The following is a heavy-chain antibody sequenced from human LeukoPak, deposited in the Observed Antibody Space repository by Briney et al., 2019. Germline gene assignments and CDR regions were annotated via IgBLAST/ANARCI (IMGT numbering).Heavy chain of an antibody. V-gene: IGHV3-48*01. CDR3: AREGQGYYDFWSGSPFDY. Sequence: PGGSLRLSCAASGFTFSSYSMNWVRQAPGKGLEWVSYISSSSSTIYYADSVKGRFTISRDNAKNSLYLQMNSLRAEDTAVYYCAREGQGYYDFWSGSPFDYWGQGTLVTVSS. D-gene: IGHD3-3*01. CDR1: GFTFSSYS. CDR2: ISSSSSTI. J-gene: IGHJ4*02.